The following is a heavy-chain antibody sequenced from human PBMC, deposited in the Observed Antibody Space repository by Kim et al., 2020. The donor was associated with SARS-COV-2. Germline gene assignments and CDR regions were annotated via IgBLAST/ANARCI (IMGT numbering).Heavy chain of an antibody. CDR1: GFTFSSYS. J-gene: IGHJ6*02. Sequence: GGSLRLSCAASGFTFSSYSMNWVRQAPGKGLEWVSSISSSSSYIYYADSVNGRFTISRDNAKHSLYLQMNSLRAEDTAVYDCAREWARGAGKRYYYGMDVWGQGTTVTVCS. CDR2: ISSSSSYI. V-gene: IGHV3-21*01. D-gene: IGHD6-19*01. CDR3: AREWARGAGKRYYYGMDV.